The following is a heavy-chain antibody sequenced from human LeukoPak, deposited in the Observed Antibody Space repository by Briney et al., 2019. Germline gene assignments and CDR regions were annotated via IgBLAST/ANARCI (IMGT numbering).Heavy chain of an antibody. V-gene: IGHV3-23*01. D-gene: IGHD3-10*01. J-gene: IGHJ4*02. CDR2: ISGTAGST. CDR3: AKETSMQLWNYYYLDY. Sequence: AGGSLRLSCAVSGITFSSFAMNWVRQAPGKGLEWVSGISGTAGSTYYADSVKGRFTISRDNSKNTLYLLMSSLRVDDTAVYYCAKETSMQLWNYYYLDYWGQGALVTVSS. CDR1: GITFSSFA.